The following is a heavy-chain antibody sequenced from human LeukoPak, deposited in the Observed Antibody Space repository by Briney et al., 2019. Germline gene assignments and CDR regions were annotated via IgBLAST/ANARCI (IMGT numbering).Heavy chain of an antibody. D-gene: IGHD3-3*01. Sequence: PGRSLRPSCAASGFTFSSYGMHWVRQAPGKGLEWVAVIWYDGSNKYYADSVKGRFTISRDNSKNTLYLQMNSLRAEDTAVYYCARDSNSNYDFWSGLSWDYYGMDVWGQGTTVTVSS. CDR3: ARDSNSNYDFWSGLSWDYYGMDV. V-gene: IGHV3-33*01. CDR1: GFTFSSYG. CDR2: IWYDGSNK. J-gene: IGHJ6*02.